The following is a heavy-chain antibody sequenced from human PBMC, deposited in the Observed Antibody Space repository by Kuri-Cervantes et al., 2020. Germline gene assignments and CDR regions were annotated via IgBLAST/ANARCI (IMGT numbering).Heavy chain of an antibody. CDR3: ARSAAHSSGWFSFWFDP. Sequence: ASVKVSCKASGYTFIGYYIHWVRQAPGQGLEWMGWINPNSGGTKYAQKFQGWVTMTRDTSISTAYMELSRLRSDDTAVYYCARSAAHSSGWFSFWFDPWGQGTLVTVSS. CDR2: INPNSGGT. V-gene: IGHV1-2*04. J-gene: IGHJ5*02. D-gene: IGHD6-19*01. CDR1: GYTFIGYY.